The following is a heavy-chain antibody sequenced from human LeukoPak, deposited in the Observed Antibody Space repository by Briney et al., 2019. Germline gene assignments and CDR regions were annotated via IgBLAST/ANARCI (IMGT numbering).Heavy chain of an antibody. CDR1: GFTVSSNY. CDR2: IYSGGST. V-gene: IGHV3-66*01. Sequence: GGSLRLSCAASGFTVSSNYMSGVRQAPGKGLEWVSVIYSGGSTYYADSVKGRFTISRDNSKNTLYLQMNSLRAEDTAVYYCARDNYDYVWGSYRGNWFDPWGQGTLVTVSS. D-gene: IGHD3-16*02. CDR3: ARDNYDYVWGSYRGNWFDP. J-gene: IGHJ5*02.